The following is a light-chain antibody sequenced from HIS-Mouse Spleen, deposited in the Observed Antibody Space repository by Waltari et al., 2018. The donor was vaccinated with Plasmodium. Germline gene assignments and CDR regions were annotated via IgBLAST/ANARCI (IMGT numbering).Light chain of an antibody. CDR1: ALPKKY. J-gene: IGLJ3*02. Sequence: SYELTQPPSVSVSPGQTARITCSGDALPKKYAYWYQQKSGQAPVLVTYEDSKRPSGIPERFSGSSSGTMATLTIGGAQVEDEADYYCYSTDSSGNHRVFGGGTKLTVL. CDR2: EDS. V-gene: IGLV3-10*01. CDR3: YSTDSSGNHRV.